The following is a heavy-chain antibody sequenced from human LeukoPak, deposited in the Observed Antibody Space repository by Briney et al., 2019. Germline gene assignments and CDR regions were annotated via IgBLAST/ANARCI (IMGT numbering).Heavy chain of an antibody. V-gene: IGHV4-59*08. CDR1: GASIRSCY. CDR3: ARSYDTNNRQRFDY. J-gene: IGHJ4*02. D-gene: IGHD3-22*01. Sequence: SETLSLTCTVSGASIRSCYWSWIRQPPGKGLEWIAYMYYSETPNYNPSLKSRVSMSGDTSRNQFSLKLNSVTAADTAVYYCARSYDTNNRQRFDYWGQGILVTVSP. CDR2: MYYSETP.